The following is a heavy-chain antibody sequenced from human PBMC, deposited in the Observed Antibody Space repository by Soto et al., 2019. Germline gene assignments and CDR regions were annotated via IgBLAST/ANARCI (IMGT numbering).Heavy chain of an antibody. J-gene: IGHJ4*02. Sequence: GGSLRLSCAASGFTFSSYAMHWVRQAPGKGLEWVAVISYDGSNKYYADSVKGRFTISRDNSKNTLYLQMNRLRAEDTAVYYCARFAAPGMIVVDLWGQGTLVTVSS. V-gene: IGHV3-30-3*01. CDR1: GFTFSSYA. CDR3: ARFAAPGMIVVDL. D-gene: IGHD3-22*01. CDR2: ISYDGSNK.